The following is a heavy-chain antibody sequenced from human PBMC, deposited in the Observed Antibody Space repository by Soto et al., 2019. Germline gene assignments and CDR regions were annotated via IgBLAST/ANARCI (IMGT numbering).Heavy chain of an antibody. CDR2: VSNSGTST. D-gene: IGHD2-15*01. V-gene: IGHV3-23*01. CDR1: GFMFSGYA. CDR3: VKALAASGWFDP. J-gene: IGHJ5*02. Sequence: EVQLLESGGGLAQPGESLTLSCAASGFMFSGYAMSWVRQAPGKGLEWVSAVSNSGTSTSYADSVKGRFTISRDNSKNTLYLQLSRLGGDETALYYCVKALAASGWFDPWCQGTLVSVPS.